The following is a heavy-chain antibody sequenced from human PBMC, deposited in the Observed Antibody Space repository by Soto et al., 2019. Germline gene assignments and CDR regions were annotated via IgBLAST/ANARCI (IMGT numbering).Heavy chain of an antibody. D-gene: IGHD6-19*01. CDR2: IIPIFGTA. CDR3: ARAPPPAPWLESNYFDY. V-gene: IGHV1-69*13. Sequence: GASVKVSCKASGGTFSSYAISWVRQAPGQGLEWMGGIIPIFGTANYAQKFQGRVTITADESTSTAYMELSSLRSEDTAVYYCARAPPPAPWLESNYFDYGGQGTLVPVS. CDR1: GGTFSSYA. J-gene: IGHJ4*02.